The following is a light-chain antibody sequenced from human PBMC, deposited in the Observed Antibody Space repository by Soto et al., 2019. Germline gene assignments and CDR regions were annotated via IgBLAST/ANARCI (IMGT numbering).Light chain of an antibody. V-gene: IGLV2-14*03. J-gene: IGLJ3*02. CDR3: RAYNGSGTRWV. CDR1: SRDLGTYNY. Sequence: QSALTQPASVSGSPGQSITISCTGSSRDLGTYNYLSWYQQHPGKAPKLIIYDVSDRPSGISNRFSGSKSGTTASLTISGLQAEDEADYYCRAYNGSGTRWVFGGGTQLTVL. CDR2: DVS.